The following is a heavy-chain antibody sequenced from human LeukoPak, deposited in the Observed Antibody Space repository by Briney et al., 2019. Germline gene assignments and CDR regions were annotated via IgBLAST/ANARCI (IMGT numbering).Heavy chain of an antibody. J-gene: IGHJ4*02. CDR1: GYSISSGYY. V-gene: IGHV4-30-4*08. Sequence: PSETLSLTCTVSGYSISSGYYWGWIRQPPGKGLEWIGYIYYSGSTYYNPSLKSRVTISVDTSKNQFSLKLSSVTAPDTAVYYCARGVKDYDILTDHFDYWGQGTLVTVSS. CDR2: IYYSGST. D-gene: IGHD3-9*01. CDR3: ARGVKDYDILTDHFDY.